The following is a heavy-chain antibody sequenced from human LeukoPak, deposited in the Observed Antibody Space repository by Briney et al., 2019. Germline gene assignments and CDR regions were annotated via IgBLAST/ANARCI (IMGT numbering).Heavy chain of an antibody. J-gene: IGHJ4*02. D-gene: IGHD2-15*01. CDR2: ISWNSGSI. V-gene: IGHV3-9*01. CDR1: GFTFSSYS. CDR3: AKDIYCSGGSCLGGFDY. Sequence: GGSLRLSCAASGFTFSSYSMNWVRHGPGKGLEWVSGISWNSGSIGYADSVKGRFTISRDNAKNSLYLQMNSLRAEDTALYYCAKDIYCSGGSCLGGFDYWGQGTLVTVSS.